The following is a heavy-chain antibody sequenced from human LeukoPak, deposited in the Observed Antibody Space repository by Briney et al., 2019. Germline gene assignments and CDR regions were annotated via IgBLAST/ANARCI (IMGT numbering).Heavy chain of an antibody. Sequence: QPGGSLRLSCAASGFTFSSYEMNWVRQAPGKGLEWVSYISSSGSTIYYADSLKGRFTISRDNAKNSLYLQMNSLRAEDTAVYYCARSQGTIPDSVPLDIWGQGTMVTVSS. V-gene: IGHV3-48*03. CDR3: ARSQGTIPDSVPLDI. CDR2: ISSSGSTI. D-gene: IGHD5/OR15-5a*01. CDR1: GFTFSSYE. J-gene: IGHJ3*02.